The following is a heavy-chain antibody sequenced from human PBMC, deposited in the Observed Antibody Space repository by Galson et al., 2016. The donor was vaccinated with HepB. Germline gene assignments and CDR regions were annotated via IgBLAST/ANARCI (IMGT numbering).Heavy chain of an antibody. D-gene: IGHD6-19*01. CDR3: ARGGSSGWMGWFDP. Sequence: SLRLSCAASGLSVSSNYMSWVRQAPGKGLEWASVIFGGGNTYYADSVKGRFTISRDNSKNTLYLQMNRLRADDTAAYYCARGGSSGWMGWFDPWGQGTLVTVSS. V-gene: IGHV3-66*01. J-gene: IGHJ5*02. CDR1: GLSVSSNY. CDR2: IFGGGNT.